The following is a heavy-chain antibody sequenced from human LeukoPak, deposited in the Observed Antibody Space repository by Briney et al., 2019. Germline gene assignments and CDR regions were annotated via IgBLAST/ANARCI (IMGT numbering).Heavy chain of an antibody. Sequence: SETLSLTCAVYGGSFSGYYWSWIRQPPGKGLEWIGEINHSGSTNYNPSLKSRVTISVDTSKNQFSLKLSSVTAADTAVYYCAKVKNWVAVADRWGQGTPVTVSS. CDR3: AKVKNWVAVADR. V-gene: IGHV4-34*01. J-gene: IGHJ5*02. CDR1: GGSFSGYY. D-gene: IGHD6-19*01. CDR2: INHSGST.